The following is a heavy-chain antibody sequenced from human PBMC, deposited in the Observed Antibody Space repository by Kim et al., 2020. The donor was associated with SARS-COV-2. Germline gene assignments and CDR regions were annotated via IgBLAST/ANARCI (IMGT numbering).Heavy chain of an antibody. CDR2: ISWNSGSI. CDR3: AKVSSSWYSSLDY. Sequence: GGSLRLSCAASGFTFGDYAMHWVRQAPGKGLEWVSGISWNSGSIGYADSVKGRFTISRDNAKNSLYLQMNSLRAEDTALYYCAKVSSSWYSSLDYWGQGTLVTVSS. V-gene: IGHV3-9*01. J-gene: IGHJ4*02. CDR1: GFTFGDYA. D-gene: IGHD6-13*01.